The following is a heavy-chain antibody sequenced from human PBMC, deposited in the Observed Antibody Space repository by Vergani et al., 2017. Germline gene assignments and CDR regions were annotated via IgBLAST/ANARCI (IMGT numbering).Heavy chain of an antibody. CDR3: ARKLLGAFDI. V-gene: IGHV3-21*01. CDR1: GFTFSSYS. Sequence: EVQLVESGGGLVKPGGSLRLSCAASGFTFSSYSMNWVRQAPGKGLEWVSSISSSGSAIYYADSVKGRLAISRDNAKNSLYLQMNSLRTEDTAVYYCARKLLGAFDIWGQGTMVTVSS. CDR2: ISSSGSAI. D-gene: IGHD2/OR15-2a*01. J-gene: IGHJ3*02.